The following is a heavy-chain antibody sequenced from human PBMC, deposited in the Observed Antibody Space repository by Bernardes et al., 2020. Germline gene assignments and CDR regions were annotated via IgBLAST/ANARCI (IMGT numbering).Heavy chain of an antibody. CDR2: ISGSGSAT. Sequence: GGSLRLSCAASGFTFNNYDMSWVRQGPGKGLEWVSVISGSGSATDFADSVKGRFTISRDNSKNTLYLQARSLRAEDTAVYYCARGGGATDFDYWGQVTPVTVSS. CDR1: GFTFNNYD. J-gene: IGHJ4*02. D-gene: IGHD2-15*01. CDR3: ARGGGATDFDY. V-gene: IGHV3-23*01.